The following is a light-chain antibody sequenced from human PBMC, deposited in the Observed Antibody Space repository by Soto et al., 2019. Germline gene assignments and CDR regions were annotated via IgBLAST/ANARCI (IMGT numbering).Light chain of an antibody. CDR2: DAS. Sequence: EIVLTQSPGTLSLSPGERATLSCRASQSVISDYLAWYQQKPGQAPRLLIYDASTRATGIPARFSGSGSGTDFTLTITSLEPEDFAVYYCQQRSNWPPTFGQGTKVDIK. CDR3: QQRSNWPPT. J-gene: IGKJ3*01. CDR1: QSVISDY. V-gene: IGKV3D-20*02.